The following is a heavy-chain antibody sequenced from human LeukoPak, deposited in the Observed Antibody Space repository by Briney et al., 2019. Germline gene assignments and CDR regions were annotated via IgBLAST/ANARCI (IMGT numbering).Heavy chain of an antibody. CDR1: RYTFNNYG. D-gene: IGHD3-9*01. J-gene: IGHJ5*02. Sequence: GASVKVSCKASRYTFNNYGISWVRQAPGQGLEGMGWVSSYNGDTNYAQKFQGRVTISTDTSTNTAYMELRSLRFDDTAIYYCAKDWHILTGRNCFDPWGQGTLVTVSS. V-gene: IGHV1-18*01. CDR3: AKDWHILTGRNCFDP. CDR2: VSSYNGDT.